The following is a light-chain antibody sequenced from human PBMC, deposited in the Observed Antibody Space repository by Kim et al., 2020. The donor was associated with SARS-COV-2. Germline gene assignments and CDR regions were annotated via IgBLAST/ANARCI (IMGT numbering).Light chain of an antibody. V-gene: IGKV1-5*03. CDR3: QHYNGY. Sequence: DIQMTQSPSTLSASVGDRVTITCRASQSIDDWLAWYQQKPGKAPKLLIYKASTLASGVPSRFSGSGSGTEFTLTISSLQPDDFATYYCQHYNGYFGQGTNWRS. CDR2: KAS. CDR1: QSIDDW. J-gene: IGKJ2*01.